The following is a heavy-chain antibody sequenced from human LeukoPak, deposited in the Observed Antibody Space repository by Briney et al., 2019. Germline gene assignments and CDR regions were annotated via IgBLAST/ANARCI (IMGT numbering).Heavy chain of an antibody. CDR2: ISSSSSYI. J-gene: IGHJ4*02. CDR3: ARGLEQQLAPFDY. D-gene: IGHD6-13*01. Sequence: GGSLRLSCAASGFTFSSYSMNWVRQAPGKGLEWVSSISSSSSYIYYADSVEGRFTISRDNAKNSLYLQMNSLRAEDTAVYYCARGLEQQLAPFDYWGQGTLVTVSS. V-gene: IGHV3-21*01. CDR1: GFTFSSYS.